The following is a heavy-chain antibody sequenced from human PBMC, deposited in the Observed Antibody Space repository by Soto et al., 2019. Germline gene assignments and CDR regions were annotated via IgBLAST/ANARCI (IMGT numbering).Heavy chain of an antibody. CDR1: GFTFSSYA. CDR2: ISYDGSNK. D-gene: IGHD3-10*01. V-gene: IGHV3-30-3*01. Sequence: QVQLVESGGGVVQPGRSLRLSCAASGFTFSSYAMHWVRQAPGKGLEWVAVISYDGSNKYYADSVKGRFTISRDNSKNTLYRQMNGLRAEDTAVYYCGGGGFGELLAYYYYGMDVWGQGTTVTVSS. J-gene: IGHJ6*02. CDR3: GGGGFGELLAYYYYGMDV.